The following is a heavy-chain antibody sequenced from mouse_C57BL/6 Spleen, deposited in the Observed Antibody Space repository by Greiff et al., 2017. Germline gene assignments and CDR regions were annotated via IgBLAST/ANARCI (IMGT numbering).Heavy chain of an antibody. CDR3: ARNLYGNYVAWFAY. CDR1: GYSFTDYN. CDR2: INPNYGTT. Sequence: VHVKQSGPELVKPGASVKISCKASGYSFTDYNMNWVKQSNGKSLEWIGVINPNYGTTSYNQKFKGKATLTVDQSSSTAYMQLNSLTSEDSAVYYCARNLYGNYVAWFAYWGQGTLVTVSA. V-gene: IGHV1-39*01. D-gene: IGHD2-1*01. J-gene: IGHJ3*01.